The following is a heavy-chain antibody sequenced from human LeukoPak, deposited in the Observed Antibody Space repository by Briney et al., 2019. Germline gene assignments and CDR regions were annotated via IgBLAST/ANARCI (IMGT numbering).Heavy chain of an antibody. J-gene: IGHJ4*02. CDR1: GGSISSYH. D-gene: IGHD3-3*01. Sequence: SETLSLTCTFSGGSISSYHWSWSRQPPGKGLEWIGYIYYSGSTNYNPSRKSRVTISVDTSKNQFSLKLSCVTAADTAVYYCARGSGSGYYWEGELPPPYYFDYWGQGTLVTVSS. CDR2: IYYSGST. CDR3: ARGSGSGYYWEGELPPPYYFDY. V-gene: IGHV4-59*01.